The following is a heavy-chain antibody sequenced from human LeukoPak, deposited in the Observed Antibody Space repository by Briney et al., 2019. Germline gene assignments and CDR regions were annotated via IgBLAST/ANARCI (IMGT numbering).Heavy chain of an antibody. D-gene: IGHD3-3*01. CDR2: IYHSGST. Sequence: PSETLSLTCAVSGYSISSGYYWGWIRQPPGKGLEWIGSIYHSGSTYYNPSLKSRVTISVDTSKNQFSLKLSSVTAPDTAVYYCTRVGDFWSLAYFDLWGRGTLVTASS. CDR3: TRVGDFWSLAYFDL. V-gene: IGHV4-38-2*01. CDR1: GYSISSGYY. J-gene: IGHJ2*01.